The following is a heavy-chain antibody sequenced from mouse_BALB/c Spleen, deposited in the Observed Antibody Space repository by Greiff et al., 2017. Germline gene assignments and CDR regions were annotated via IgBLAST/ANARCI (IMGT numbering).Heavy chain of an antibody. D-gene: IGHD1-2*01. V-gene: IGHV14-4*02. CDR3: TPRIHYHGRDYAMDY. CDR1: GFNIKDYY. CDR2: IDPENGDT. J-gene: IGHJ4*01. Sequence: EVQLQQSGAELVRSGASVKLSCTASGFNIKDYYMHWVKQRPEQGLEWIGWIDPENGDTEYAPKFQGKATMTADTSSNTAYLQLSSLTSEDTAVYYCTPRIHYHGRDYAMDYWGQGTSVTVSS.